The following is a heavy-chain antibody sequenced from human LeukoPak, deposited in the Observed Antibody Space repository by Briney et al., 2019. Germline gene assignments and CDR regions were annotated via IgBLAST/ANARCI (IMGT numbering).Heavy chain of an antibody. J-gene: IGHJ4*02. D-gene: IGHD3-22*01. CDR1: GFTFSSYA. V-gene: IGHV3-23*01. Sequence: GGSLRLSCAASGFTFSSYAMSWGRQAPGKGLGWVSAISGSGGSTYYADSVQGRFTISRDNSKTTLYLQMNSLRAEDTAVYYCAKDPYYYDSSAPREYYFAYWGQGTLVTVSS. CDR3: AKDPYYYDSSAPREYYFAY. CDR2: ISGSGGST.